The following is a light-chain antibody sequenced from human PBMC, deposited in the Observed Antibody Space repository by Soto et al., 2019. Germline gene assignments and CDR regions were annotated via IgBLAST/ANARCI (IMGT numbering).Light chain of an antibody. J-gene: IGKJ1*01. Sequence: EIVWTQSPGTLSLSPGERATLSCRSSQSVSSSYLAWYQHKPGQAPRLLIYDVSSMASGIPDMFSGSGAGTDFTLTISRLEPEDFAVYYCQQYGSSPTFGHGTKVEIK. CDR1: QSVSSSY. CDR2: DVS. CDR3: QQYGSSPT. V-gene: IGKV3-20*01.